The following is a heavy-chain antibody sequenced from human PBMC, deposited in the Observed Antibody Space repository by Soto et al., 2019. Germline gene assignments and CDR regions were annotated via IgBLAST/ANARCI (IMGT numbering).Heavy chain of an antibody. D-gene: IGHD3-22*01. Sequence: ASVKVSCKASGYSFTDYYMHWARQAPGQGLEWMGWINLKGGGTKNAQRFQGRVTMTRDTSISTAYMELSRLRSDDTAVYYCASDDSSGYFLSWGQGSLVTVSS. J-gene: IGHJ4*02. CDR1: GYSFTDYY. V-gene: IGHV1-2*02. CDR2: INLKGGGT. CDR3: ASDDSSGYFLS.